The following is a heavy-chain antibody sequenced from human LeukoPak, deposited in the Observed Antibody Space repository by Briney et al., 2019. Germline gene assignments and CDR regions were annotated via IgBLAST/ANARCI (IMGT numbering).Heavy chain of an antibody. Sequence: GGSLRLSCAASGFTFSSYWMSWVRQAPGKGLEWVANIKQDGSEKYYVDSVKGRFTISRDNAKNSLYLQMNSLRADDTAVYYCARDCGGGCDTFGADDYWGQGTLVIVSS. CDR3: ARDCGGGCDTFGADDY. J-gene: IGHJ4*02. CDR1: GFTFSSYW. V-gene: IGHV3-7*03. D-gene: IGHD2-21*02. CDR2: IKQDGSEK.